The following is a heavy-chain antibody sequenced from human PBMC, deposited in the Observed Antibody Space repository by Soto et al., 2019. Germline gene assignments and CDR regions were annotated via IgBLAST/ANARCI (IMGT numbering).Heavy chain of an antibody. J-gene: IGHJ6*02. D-gene: IGHD2-2*02. V-gene: IGHV4-59*08. CDR2: IYYSGST. CDR1: GGSISSYY. CDR3: ASLRVSLSAPYGIPF. Sequence: SETLSLTCTVSGGSISSYYRSLIRQPPGKGLEWIGDIYYSGSTNYNPSLKSRVTISVDTSKNQFSVKLSSVTAADTAVYYCASLRVSLSAPYGIPFGGEGITVSVS.